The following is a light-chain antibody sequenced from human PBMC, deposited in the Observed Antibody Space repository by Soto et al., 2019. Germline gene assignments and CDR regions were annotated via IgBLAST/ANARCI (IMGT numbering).Light chain of an antibody. J-gene: IGLJ2*01. V-gene: IGLV2-14*01. CDR3: SSYTSTSNVV. CDR1: SSDIGGYDY. Sequence: QSALTQPASVSGSPGQSITISCTGTSSDIGGYDYVSWYQQHPGKAPKLMIYDVRNRPSGISNRFSGSKSGNTASLTISGLQAEDESDYYFSSYTSTSNVVFGGGTKLTVL. CDR2: DVR.